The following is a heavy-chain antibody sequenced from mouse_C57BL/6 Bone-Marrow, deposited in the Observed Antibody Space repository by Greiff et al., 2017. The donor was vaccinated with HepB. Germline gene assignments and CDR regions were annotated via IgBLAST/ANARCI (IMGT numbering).Heavy chain of an antibody. CDR1: GFTFSSYA. CDR3: ARAFNWDGFAY. D-gene: IGHD4-1*02. CDR2: ISDGGSYT. Sequence: EVQGVESGGGLVKPGGSLKLSCAASGFTFSSYAMSWVRQTPEKRLEWVATISDGGSYTYYPDNVKGRFTISRDNAKNNLYLQMSHLKSEDTAMYYCARAFNWDGFAYWGQGTLVTVSA. J-gene: IGHJ3*01. V-gene: IGHV5-4*01.